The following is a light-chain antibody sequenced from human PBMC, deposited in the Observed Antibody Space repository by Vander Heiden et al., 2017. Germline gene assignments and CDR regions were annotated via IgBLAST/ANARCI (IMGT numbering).Light chain of an antibody. CDR2: AAS. J-gene: IGKJ2*01. V-gene: IGKV1-39*01. CDR3: LQSAIAPYT. Sequence: DIQMTQSPSSLAASVGDRVTFTCRASQNINSYLNWYQQTPGNAPKLLIYAASNLQPGVPSRFSGRRSGTAFSLTIFNLQPEDSATYYCLQSAIAPYTFGQGTKLEI. CDR1: QNINSY.